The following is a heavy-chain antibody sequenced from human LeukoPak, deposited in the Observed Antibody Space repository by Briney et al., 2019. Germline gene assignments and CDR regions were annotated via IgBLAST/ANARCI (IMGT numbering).Heavy chain of an antibody. D-gene: IGHD4-17*01. V-gene: IGHV3-53*01. CDR2: IYSGGST. CDR3: AKSLSGGRTTVTIYGMDV. J-gene: IGHJ6*02. CDR1: GFTVSSNY. Sequence: GGSLRLSCAASGFTVSSNYMSWVRQAPGKGLEWVSVIYSGGSTYYADSVKGRFTISRDNSKNTLYLQMNSLRAEDTAVYYCAKSLSGGRTTVTIYGMDVWGQGTTVTVSS.